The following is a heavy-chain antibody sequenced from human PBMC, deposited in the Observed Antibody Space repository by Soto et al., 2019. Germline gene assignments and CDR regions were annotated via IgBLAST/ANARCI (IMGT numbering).Heavy chain of an antibody. D-gene: IGHD1-20*01. J-gene: IGHJ4*02. CDR1: GFTLGDYA. CDR2: IRSKAYCGTT. CDR3: TRGGITGETPFDY. V-gene: IGHV3-49*03. Sequence: GGSLRLSCTLSGFTLGDYAMSWFRHAPEKWLEWVGCIRSKAYCGTTEYAASVKGRFNISRDDSKSIAYLQMNSLKTEDTAVYYCTRGGITGETPFDYWGQGTLVTVSS.